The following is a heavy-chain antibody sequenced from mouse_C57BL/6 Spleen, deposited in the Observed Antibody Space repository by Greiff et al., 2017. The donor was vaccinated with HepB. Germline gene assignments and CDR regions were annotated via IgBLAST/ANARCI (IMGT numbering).Heavy chain of an antibody. J-gene: IGHJ2*01. CDR3: ARNDYDCLDY. V-gene: IGHV1-82*01. D-gene: IGHD2-4*01. Sequence: QVQLQQSGPELVKPGASVKISCKASGYAFSSSWMNWVKQRPGKGLEWIGRIYPGDGDTNYNGKFKGKATLTADKSSSTAYMQLSSLTSEDSAVYFCARNDYDCLDYWGQGTTLTVSS. CDR1: GYAFSSSW. CDR2: IYPGDGDT.